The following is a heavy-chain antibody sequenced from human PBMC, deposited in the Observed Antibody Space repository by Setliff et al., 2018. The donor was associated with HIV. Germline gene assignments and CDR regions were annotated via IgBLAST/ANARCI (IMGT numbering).Heavy chain of an antibody. D-gene: IGHD3-3*01. J-gene: IGHJ6*03. CDR3: ARIAGDYDFWSGYSKYYYYYYMDV. Sequence: SETLSLTCTVSGGSISSSSYYWGWIRQPPGKGLEWIGSIYYSGSTYYNPSLKSRVTISVDTSKNQFSLKLSSVAAADTAVYYCARIAGDYDFWSGYSKYYYYYYMDVWGKGTTVTVSS. V-gene: IGHV4-39*01. CDR2: IYYSGST. CDR1: GGSISSSSYY.